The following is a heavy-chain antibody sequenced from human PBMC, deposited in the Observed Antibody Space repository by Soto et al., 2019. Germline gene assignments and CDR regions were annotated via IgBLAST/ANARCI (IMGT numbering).Heavy chain of an antibody. D-gene: IGHD6-25*01. CDR3: ARDRITAADDAFDL. J-gene: IGHJ3*01. Sequence: EVQLVESGGGLVQPGGSLRLSCAASGLTVSDSYMNWVRQTPGERLEWVSVIYSGGHTYYADSVKGRFTISRDNSRNTVYLQMTSLRVEDTAVYYCARDRITAADDAFDLWGQGTMVIVSS. V-gene: IGHV3-66*01. CDR2: IYSGGHT. CDR1: GLTVSDSY.